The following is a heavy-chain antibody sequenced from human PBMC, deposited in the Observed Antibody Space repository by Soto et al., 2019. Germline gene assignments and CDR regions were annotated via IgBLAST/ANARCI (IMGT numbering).Heavy chain of an antibody. V-gene: IGHV3-33*01. CDR1: EFTFSSHA. Sequence: PGWSLRLSCASSEFTFSSHAMHWVRQTPGKGLEWVANIWFDVSNKNYADSVKGRFTISRDNSKNTLFLQVNSLRAEDTAIYYCARAAYTSGYYYFDHWGQGTPVTVSS. J-gene: IGHJ4*02. CDR3: ARAAYTSGYYYFDH. CDR2: IWFDVSNK. D-gene: IGHD6-19*01.